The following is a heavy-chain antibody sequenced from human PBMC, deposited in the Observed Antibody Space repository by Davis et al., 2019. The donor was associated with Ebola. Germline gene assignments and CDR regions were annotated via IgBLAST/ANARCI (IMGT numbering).Heavy chain of an antibody. J-gene: IGHJ6*02. CDR3: ARGYSSSWYSRLALTYYYGMDV. CDR1: GGFFSGHY. V-gene: IGHV4-34*01. CDR2: VNHSGST. D-gene: IGHD6-13*01. Sequence: MPSETLSLTCSVYGGFFSGHYWTWIRQLPGKGLEWIGEVNHSGSTNYNPSLKSRVTITVDTSKKQFSLNLSSVTAADTAVYYCARGYSSSWYSRLALTYYYGMDVWGQGTTVIVSS.